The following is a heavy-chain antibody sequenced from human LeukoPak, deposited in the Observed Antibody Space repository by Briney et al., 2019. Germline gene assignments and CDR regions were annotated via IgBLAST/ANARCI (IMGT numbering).Heavy chain of an antibody. CDR1: GGSINNDY. Sequence: PSETLSLTCTVSGGSINNDYWSSIRQPPGKRLEGIGYMYYSGITNYNPSLKSRVTISVDTSKNQFSLRLSSVTAADTAVYYCATLGTNENYWGQGTLVTVSS. J-gene: IGHJ4*02. CDR2: MYYSGIT. CDR3: ATLGTNENY. D-gene: IGHD1-1*01. V-gene: IGHV4-59*01.